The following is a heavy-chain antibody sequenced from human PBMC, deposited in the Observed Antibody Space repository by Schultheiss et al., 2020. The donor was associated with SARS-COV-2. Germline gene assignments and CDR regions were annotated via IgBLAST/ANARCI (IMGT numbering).Heavy chain of an antibody. Sequence: GESLKISCAASGFTFSRYEMNWVRQAPGKGLEYVSAISGNGDSTYYANSVKGRFTISRDNSKNTLYLQMDSLRAEDMAVYYCARNWYFDLWGRGTLVTVSS. CDR3: ARNWYFDL. J-gene: IGHJ2*01. V-gene: IGHV3-64*01. CDR2: ISGNGDST. CDR1: GFTFSRYE.